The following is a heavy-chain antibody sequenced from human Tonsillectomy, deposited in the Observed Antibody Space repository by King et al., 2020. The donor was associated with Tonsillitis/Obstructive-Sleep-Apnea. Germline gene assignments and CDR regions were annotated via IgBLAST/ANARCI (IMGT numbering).Heavy chain of an antibody. J-gene: IGHJ5*02. CDR1: GGSFSGYY. CDR3: ASATYYYDSSGYKAVWFDP. D-gene: IGHD3-22*01. V-gene: IGHV4-34*01. CDR2: INHSGST. Sequence: VQLPQWGAGLLKPSETLSLTCAVYGGSFSGYYWSWIRQPPGKGLEWIGEINHSGSTNYNPSLKSRVTISVDTSKNQFSLKLSSVTAADTAGYYCASATYYYDSSGYKAVWFDPWGQGTLVTVSS.